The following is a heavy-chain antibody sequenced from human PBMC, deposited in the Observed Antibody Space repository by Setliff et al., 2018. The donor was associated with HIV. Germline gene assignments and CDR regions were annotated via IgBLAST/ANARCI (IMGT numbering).Heavy chain of an antibody. CDR1: GESFSDYS. V-gene: IGHV4-34*01. Sequence: PSETLSLTCAVYGESFSDYSWTWIRQPPGKGLEWIGEITHSGTTNYNPSLKSRVTISVDPSKSQFSLIVNSLTAADTAVYYSARGRCSGGSCYGRYSYFYMDVWGKGTTVTVSS. D-gene: IGHD2-15*01. J-gene: IGHJ6*03. CDR2: ITHSGTT. CDR3: ARGRCSGGSCYGRYSYFYMDV.